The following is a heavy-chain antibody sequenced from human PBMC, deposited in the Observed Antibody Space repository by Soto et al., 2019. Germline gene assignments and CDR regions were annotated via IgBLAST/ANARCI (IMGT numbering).Heavy chain of an antibody. CDR1: GFTFSSYG. D-gene: IGHD3-16*01. V-gene: IGHV3-30*18. CDR3: AKDLLGPGRAYGMDV. Sequence: QVQLVESGGGVVQPGRSLRLSCAASGFTFSSYGMHWVRQAPGKGLERVAVISYDGSNKYYADSVKGRFTISRENSKNTLYREMNSLRAEDTAVYYCAKDLLGPGRAYGMDVWGQGTTVTVSS. CDR2: ISYDGSNK. J-gene: IGHJ6*02.